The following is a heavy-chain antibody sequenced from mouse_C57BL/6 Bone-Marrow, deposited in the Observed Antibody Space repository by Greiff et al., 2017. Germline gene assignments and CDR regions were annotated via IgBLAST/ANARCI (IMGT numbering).Heavy chain of an antibody. Sequence: VQLQQSGAELVRPGTSVKVSCKASGYAFTNYLIEWVKQRPGQGLEWIGVINPGSGGTNSKAKFRGKATLTADKSSSTADMQHSSLTSEESAVYFCARQDYDRAWFAYWGQGTLVTVSA. D-gene: IGHD2-4*01. CDR1: GYAFTNYL. CDR2: INPGSGGT. J-gene: IGHJ3*01. V-gene: IGHV1-54*01. CDR3: ARQDYDRAWFAY.